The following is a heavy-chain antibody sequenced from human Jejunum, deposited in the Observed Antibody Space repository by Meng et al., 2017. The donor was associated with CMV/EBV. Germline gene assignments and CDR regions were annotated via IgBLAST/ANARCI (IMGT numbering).Heavy chain of an antibody. CDR3: ARLYCSGGSCYTIDY. J-gene: IGHJ4*02. CDR2: INTNTGNP. V-gene: IGHV7-4-1*02. CDR1: GYTFTSYA. Sequence: QGRLVQSRAEVKKPGASLKVSCKASGYTFTSYAMNWVRQAPGQGLEWMGWINTNTGNPTYAQGFTGRFVFSLDTSVSTAYLQISSLKAADTAVYYCARLYCSGGSCYTIDYWGQGTLVTVSS. D-gene: IGHD2-15*01.